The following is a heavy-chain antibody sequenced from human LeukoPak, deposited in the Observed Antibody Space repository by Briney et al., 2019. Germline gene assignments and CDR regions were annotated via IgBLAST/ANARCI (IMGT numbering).Heavy chain of an antibody. J-gene: IGHJ4*02. CDR1: GGSFSGYY. V-gene: IGHV4-34*01. CDR3: ARTRPPAGDFDY. D-gene: IGHD2-2*01. Sequence: SETLSLTCAVYGGSFSGYYWSWIRQPPGKGLEWIGEINRSGSTNYNPSLKSRVTISVDTSKNQFSLKLSSVTAADTAVYYCARTRPPAGDFDYWGQGTLVTVSS. CDR2: INRSGST.